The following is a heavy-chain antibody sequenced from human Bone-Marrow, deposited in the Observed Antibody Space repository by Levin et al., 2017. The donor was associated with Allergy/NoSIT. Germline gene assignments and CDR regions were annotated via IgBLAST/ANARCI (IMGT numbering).Heavy chain of an antibody. Sequence: GESLKISCQGSVYSFTSYWIGWVRQMPGKGLEWMGIIYPGDSDTRYSPSFQGQVTISADKSISTAYLQWSSLKASDTAMYYCARHNNDDFWSDFTSYYYYDGMDGWGQGTTVTVSS. D-gene: IGHD3-3*01. CDR1: VYSFTSYW. CDR3: ARHNNDDFWSDFTSYYYYDGMDG. V-gene: IGHV5-51*01. J-gene: IGHJ6*02. CDR2: IYPGDSDT.